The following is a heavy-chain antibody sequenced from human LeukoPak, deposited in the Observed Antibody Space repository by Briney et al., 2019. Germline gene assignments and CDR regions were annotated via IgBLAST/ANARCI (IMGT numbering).Heavy chain of an antibody. Sequence: GGSLRLSCAASGFTFNSYSMYWVRQAPGKGLEWVSVIYSGGSTYYADSVKGRFTISRDNSKNTLYLQMNSLRAEDTAVYYCASLKDYGGNLDYWGQGTLVTVSS. CDR2: IYSGGST. J-gene: IGHJ4*02. CDR3: ASLKDYGGNLDY. CDR1: GFTFNSYS. V-gene: IGHV3-66*01. D-gene: IGHD4-23*01.